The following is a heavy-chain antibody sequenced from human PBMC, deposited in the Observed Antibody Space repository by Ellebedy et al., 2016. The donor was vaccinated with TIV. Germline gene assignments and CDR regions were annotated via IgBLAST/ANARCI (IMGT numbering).Heavy chain of an antibody. V-gene: IGHV1-2*07. CDR2: INPKNGGT. Sequence: AASVKVSCKASGYTFTGYYIHWVRQAPGQGLEWMGWINPKNGGTNYAHKFQGRVTMTRDTSLITAYMELSWLRSDDRSLYYCARDGAFGVDCYGDNYWGQGSLVTVSS. J-gene: IGHJ4*02. D-gene: IGHD2-21*02. CDR3: ARDGAFGVDCYGDNY. CDR1: GYTFTGYY.